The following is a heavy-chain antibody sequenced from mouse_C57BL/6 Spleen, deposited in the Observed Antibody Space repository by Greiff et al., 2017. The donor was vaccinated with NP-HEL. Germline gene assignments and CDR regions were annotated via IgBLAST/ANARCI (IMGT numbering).Heavy chain of an antibody. CDR2: ISDGGSYT. CDR1: GFTFSSYA. J-gene: IGHJ1*03. D-gene: IGHD1-1*01. V-gene: IGHV5-4*01. CDR3: ARATVVTFWYFDV. Sequence: DVHLVESGGGLVKPGGSLKLSCAASGFTFSSYAMSWVRQTPEKRLEWVATISDGGSYTYYPDNVKGRFTISRDNAKNNLYLQMSHLKSEDTAMYYCARATVVTFWYFDVWGTGTTVTVSS.